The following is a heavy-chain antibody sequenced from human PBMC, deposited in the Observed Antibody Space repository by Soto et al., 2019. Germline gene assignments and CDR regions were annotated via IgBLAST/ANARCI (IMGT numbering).Heavy chain of an antibody. CDR2: ISSSSSYT. Sequence: SLRLSCAASGFTFSDYYMSWIRQAPGKGLEWVSYISSSSSYTNYADSVKGRFTISRDNAKNSLYLQMNSLRAEDTAVYYCARAHDPSPGIAAAGTDYWGQGTLVTVSS. CDR1: GFTFSDYY. J-gene: IGHJ4*02. V-gene: IGHV3-11*06. CDR3: ARAHDPSPGIAAAGTDY. D-gene: IGHD6-13*01.